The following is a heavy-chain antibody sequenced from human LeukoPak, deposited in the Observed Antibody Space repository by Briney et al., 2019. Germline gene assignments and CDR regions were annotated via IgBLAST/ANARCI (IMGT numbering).Heavy chain of an antibody. J-gene: IGHJ3*02. CDR2: IGKGSDT. Sequence: GGSLRLSCTASGFTFSIYDFHWVRQVTGKGLERVSGIGKGSDTYYADSVKDRFTISRENAKSSLVLQMNSLRAGDTAVYFCTRGAAGFDIWGQGTMVIVAS. V-gene: IGHV3-13*01. CDR1: GFTFSIYD. CDR3: TRGAAGFDI.